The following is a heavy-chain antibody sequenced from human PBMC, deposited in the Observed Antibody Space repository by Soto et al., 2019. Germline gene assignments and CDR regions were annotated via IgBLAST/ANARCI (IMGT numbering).Heavy chain of an antibody. CDR3: ARQIYDSDTGPNFQYYFDS. CDR1: GYSFASYW. CDR2: IDPSDSQT. D-gene: IGHD3-22*01. Sequence: GESLKISCKGSGYSFASYWITWVRQKPGKGLEWMGRIDPSDSQTYYSPSFRGHVTISVTKSITTVFLQWSSLRASDTAMYYCARQIYDSDTGPNFQYYFDSWGQGTPVTVSS. J-gene: IGHJ4*02. V-gene: IGHV5-10-1*01.